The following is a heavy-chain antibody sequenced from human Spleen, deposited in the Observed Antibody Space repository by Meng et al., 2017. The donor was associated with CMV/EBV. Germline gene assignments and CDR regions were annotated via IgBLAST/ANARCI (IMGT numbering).Heavy chain of an antibody. V-gene: IGHV3-53*05. J-gene: IGHJ4*02. CDR2: IYSDGT. D-gene: IGHD3-3*01. CDR3: AKGRDLWSGFDY. Sequence: GESLKISCAASGFTVSSNYMSWVRQAPGKGLECVSIIYSDGTYSADSVKGRFTISRDNSKNTLYLQMNSLRAEDTAVYYCAKGRDLWSGFDYWGQGTLVTVSS. CDR1: GFTVSSNY.